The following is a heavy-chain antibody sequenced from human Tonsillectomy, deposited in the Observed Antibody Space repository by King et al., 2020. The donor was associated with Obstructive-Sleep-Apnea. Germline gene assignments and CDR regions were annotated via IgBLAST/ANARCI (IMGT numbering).Heavy chain of an antibody. CDR2: ISYDGSNK. D-gene: IGHD6-13*01. CDR3: ARETYSSSWKEFYY. V-gene: IGHV3-30*04. Sequence: VQLVESGGGVVQPGRSLRLSCAASGFTFSSYAMHWVRQAPGKGLEWVAVISYDGSNKYYADSVKGRFTISRDNSKNTLYLQMNSLRAEDTAVYYCARETYSSSWKEFYYWGQGTLVTVSS. CDR1: GFTFSSYA. J-gene: IGHJ4*02.